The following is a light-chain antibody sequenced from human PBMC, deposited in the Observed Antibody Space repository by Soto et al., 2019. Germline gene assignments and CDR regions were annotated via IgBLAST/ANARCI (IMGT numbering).Light chain of an antibody. CDR2: DAS. CDR1: QTISSC. J-gene: IGKJ1*01. V-gene: IGKV1-5*01. Sequence: DIQMTQSPSTLSGSLGDRVTISCLASQTISSCLAWYQQKPGKAPRLLIYDASNWESGVPARFSGSGSGTEFTLTISSLQPDDFAAYYCQQYNSYSWTFGQGTKVDIK. CDR3: QQYNSYSWT.